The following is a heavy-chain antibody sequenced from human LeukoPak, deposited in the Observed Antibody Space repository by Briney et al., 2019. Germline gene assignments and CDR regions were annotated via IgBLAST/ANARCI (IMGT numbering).Heavy chain of an antibody. CDR1: GFTFSSYW. Sequence: QPGVSLTLSCAASGFTFSSYWMHWVRQAPGKGLVWASRINSDGSSRSYADSVKGRFTISRDNAKNTLYLQMNSLRAEDTAVYYCARSQGALNYWGQGTLVTVSS. CDR2: INSDGSSR. D-gene: IGHD1-26*01. CDR3: ARSQGALNY. V-gene: IGHV3-74*01. J-gene: IGHJ4*02.